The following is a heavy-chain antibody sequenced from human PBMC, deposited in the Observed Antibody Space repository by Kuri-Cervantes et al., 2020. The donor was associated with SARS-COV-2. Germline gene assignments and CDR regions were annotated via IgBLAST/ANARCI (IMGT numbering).Heavy chain of an antibody. Sequence: SETLSLTCTVSGGSISSSSYYWSWIRQPPGKGLEWIGEINHSGSTNYNPSLKSRVTISVDTSKNQFSLKLSSVTAADTAVYYCARLVTTDYYYYYMDVWGKGTTVTVSS. J-gene: IGHJ6*03. CDR2: INHSGST. V-gene: IGHV4-39*07. CDR3: ARLVTTDYYYYYMDV. CDR1: GGSISSSSYY. D-gene: IGHD4-17*01.